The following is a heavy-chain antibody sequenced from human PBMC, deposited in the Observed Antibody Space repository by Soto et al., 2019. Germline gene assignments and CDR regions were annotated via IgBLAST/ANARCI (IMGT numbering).Heavy chain of an antibody. J-gene: IGHJ5*02. Sequence: PSETLSLTCAVYGGSFSGYYWSWIRQPPGKGLEWIGEINHSGSTNYNPSLKSRVTISVDTSKNQFSLKLSSVTAADTAVYYCARSGITGTTAWFDPWGQGTRVTVAS. CDR3: ARSGITGTTAWFDP. CDR2: INHSGST. CDR1: GGSFSGYY. V-gene: IGHV4-34*01. D-gene: IGHD1-7*01.